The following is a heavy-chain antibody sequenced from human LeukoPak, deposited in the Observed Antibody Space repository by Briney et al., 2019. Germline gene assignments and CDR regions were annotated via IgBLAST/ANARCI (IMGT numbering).Heavy chain of an antibody. J-gene: IGHJ4*02. D-gene: IGHD2-15*01. V-gene: IGHV3-74*01. CDR1: GFTFSNYW. Sequence: GGSLRLSCAASGFTFSNYWMHWVRQAPGKGLVWVSRINSDGSSTSYADSVKGRFTISRDNAKNTLSLQMNSLRAEDTAVYYCAKRFCSGVRCCPPSFDYWGQGTLVTVSS. CDR3: AKRFCSGVRCCPPSFDY. CDR2: INSDGSST.